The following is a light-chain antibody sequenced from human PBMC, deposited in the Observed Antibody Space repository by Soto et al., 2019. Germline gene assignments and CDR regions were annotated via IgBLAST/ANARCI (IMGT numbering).Light chain of an antibody. Sequence: EIVLTQSPGTLSLSPGERATLSCRASQSVSGSYLAWYQQKPGQAPRLLMYGASSRATDIPDRFSCSGSGTDFTLTISRLEPEDFAVYYCHQYYNSPWTFGQGTKVEIK. J-gene: IGKJ1*01. CDR3: HQYYNSPWT. V-gene: IGKV3-20*01. CDR2: GAS. CDR1: QSVSGSY.